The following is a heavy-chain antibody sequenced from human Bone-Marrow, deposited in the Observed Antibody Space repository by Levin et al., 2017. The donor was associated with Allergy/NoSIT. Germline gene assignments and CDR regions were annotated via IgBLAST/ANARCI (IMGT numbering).Heavy chain of an antibody. CDR1: GFTFSRYS. D-gene: IGHD2-2*01. CDR2: ISSGGSTI. J-gene: IGHJ5*02. V-gene: IGHV3-48*02. Sequence: GGSLRLSCAASGFTFSRYSMNWVRQAPGKGLEWVSYISSGGSTIHYADSVKGRFTISRANAKNSVYLQMNSLRDEDTAVYYCARDPGYCSDTSCYGAWVDPWGQGTVVTVSS. CDR3: ARDPGYCSDTSCYGAWVDP.